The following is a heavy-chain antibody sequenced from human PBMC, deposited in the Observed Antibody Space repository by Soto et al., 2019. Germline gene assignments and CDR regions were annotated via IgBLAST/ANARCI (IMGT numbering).Heavy chain of an antibody. D-gene: IGHD3-3*01. V-gene: IGHV1-69*01. Sequence: QVQLVQSGAEVQKPGSSVKVSCKASGGTFSSYASSWVRQAPGQGLEWMGGIIPIFGTANYAQKFQGRVTITAHESTSTAYMELSSLRSEDTAVYYCARVSSITNFSAYREHDYWGQGTLVTVSS. CDR3: ARVSSITNFSAYREHDY. J-gene: IGHJ4*02. CDR1: GGTFSSYA. CDR2: IIPIFGTA.